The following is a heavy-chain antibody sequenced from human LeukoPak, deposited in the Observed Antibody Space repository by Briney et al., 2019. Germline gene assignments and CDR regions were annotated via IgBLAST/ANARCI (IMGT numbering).Heavy chain of an antibody. Sequence: ASVKVSCKASGYTFTSYGISWVRQAPGQGPEWMGWISAYNGNTNYAQKLQGRVTMTTDTSTSTAYMELRSLRSDDTAVYYCARVLSDAGITMVRGVDYWGQGTLVTVSS. D-gene: IGHD3-10*01. CDR2: ISAYNGNT. CDR3: ARVLSDAGITMVRGVDY. J-gene: IGHJ4*02. CDR1: GYTFTSYG. V-gene: IGHV1-18*01.